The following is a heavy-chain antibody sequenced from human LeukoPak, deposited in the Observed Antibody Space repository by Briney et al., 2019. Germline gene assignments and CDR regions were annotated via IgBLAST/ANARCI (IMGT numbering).Heavy chain of an antibody. Sequence: ASETLSLTCTVSGGSISSYYWSWIRQPPGKGLKWVGYISYSGSTNYNASLKSRVTISVDTSKNQFSLKLSSVSAADTAVYYCARHILLWFGPTGMDVWGQGTTVTVSS. V-gene: IGHV4-59*08. CDR1: GGSISSYY. CDR2: ISYSGST. D-gene: IGHD3-10*01. J-gene: IGHJ6*02. CDR3: ARHILLWFGPTGMDV.